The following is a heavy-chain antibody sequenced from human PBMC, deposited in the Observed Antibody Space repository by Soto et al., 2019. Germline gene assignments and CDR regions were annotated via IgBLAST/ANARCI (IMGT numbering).Heavy chain of an antibody. J-gene: IGHJ4*02. CDR2: IKQDGSEK. V-gene: IGHV3-7*01. Sequence: GGSLRLSCAASGFTFSSYWMSWVRQAPGKGLEWVANIKQDGSEKYYVDSVKGRFTISRDNAKNSLYLQMNSLRAEETAVYYCARQYGSYDYIWGSYRSGEGYFDYWGQGTLVTVSS. CDR1: GFTFSSYW. CDR3: ARQYGSYDYIWGSYRSGEGYFDY. D-gene: IGHD3-16*02.